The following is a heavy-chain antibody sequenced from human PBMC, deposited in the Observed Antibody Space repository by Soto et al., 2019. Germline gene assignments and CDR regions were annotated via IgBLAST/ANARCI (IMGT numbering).Heavy chain of an antibody. V-gene: IGHV5-51*01. CDR1: GYGFPTVG. CDR2: IYPGDSGT. Sequence: GESLKISWKGSGYGFPTVGIAWVRQMPGKGLEWMGIIYPGDSGTRYSPSFQGQVTISADKSISTAYLQWSSLKASDTAMYYCARQGYSYGANYHYYGMDVWGQGTTVTVSS. J-gene: IGHJ6*02. D-gene: IGHD5-18*01. CDR3: ARQGYSYGANYHYYGMDV.